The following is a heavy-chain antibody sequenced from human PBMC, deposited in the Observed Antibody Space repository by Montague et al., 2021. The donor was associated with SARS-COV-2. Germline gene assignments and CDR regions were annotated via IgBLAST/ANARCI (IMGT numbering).Heavy chain of an antibody. CDR2: INHSGST. Sequence: SETLSLTCAVYGGSFSGYYWSWIRQPPGKGLEWIGEINHSGSTNYNPSLMSRVTISVDTSKNQFSLKLSSVTAADTAVYYCARGPVDDNCSGGSCYSRYYYGMDVWGQGTTVTVSS. CDR3: ARGPVDDNCSGGSCYSRYYYGMDV. CDR1: GGSFSGYY. J-gene: IGHJ6*02. V-gene: IGHV4-34*01. D-gene: IGHD2-15*01.